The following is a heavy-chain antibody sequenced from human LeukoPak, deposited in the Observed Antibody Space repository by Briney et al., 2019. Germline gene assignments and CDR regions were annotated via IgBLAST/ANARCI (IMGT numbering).Heavy chain of an antibody. D-gene: IGHD3-9*01. V-gene: IGHV4-39*01. CDR3: ARASGVLPSFEWANWFDI. J-gene: IGHJ5*02. Sequence: PSETLSLTCTVSGGSIRSSDYYWAWIRQPRGRGLEWIETMDYRGSTFYKPPLKSRLTVSADTSRNQFYMKLSSVTAADTAVYYCARASGVLPSFEWANWFDIWGQGSLVTVSS. CDR2: MDYRGST. CDR1: GGSIRSSDYY.